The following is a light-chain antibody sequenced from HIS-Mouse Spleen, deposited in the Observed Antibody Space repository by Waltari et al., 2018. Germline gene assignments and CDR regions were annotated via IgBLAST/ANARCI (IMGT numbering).Light chain of an antibody. V-gene: IGLV2-8*01. CDR2: EVS. J-gene: IGLJ2*01. CDR3: SSYAGSNIVV. Sequence: RAPKLMLYEVSKRPSGVPDRFSGPKPGNTASLTVSGLQAEDEADYYCSSYAGSNIVVFGGGTKLTVL.